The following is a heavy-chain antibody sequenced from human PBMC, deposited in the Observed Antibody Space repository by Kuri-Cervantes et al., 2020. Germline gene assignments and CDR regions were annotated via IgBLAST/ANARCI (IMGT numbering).Heavy chain of an antibody. D-gene: IGHD6-19*01. CDR1: GGSFSGYY. J-gene: IGHJ6*02. Sequence: SETLSLTCAVYGGSFSGYYWSWIRQPPGRGLEWIDKIYHSGTTNYNSSLRNRVIISVDKSKNQFSLKLSSVTAADTAVYYCASWLDSYYYYGMDVWGQGTTVTVSS. CDR3: ASWLDSYYYYGMDV. V-gene: IGHV4-34*01. CDR2: IYHSGTT.